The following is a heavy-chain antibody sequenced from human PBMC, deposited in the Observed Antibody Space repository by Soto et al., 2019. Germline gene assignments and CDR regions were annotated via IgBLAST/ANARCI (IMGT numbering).Heavy chain of an antibody. J-gene: IGHJ6*02. V-gene: IGHV3-23*01. D-gene: IGHD3-22*01. Sequence: EVQLLESGGGLVQPGGSLRLSCAASGFTFSSYAMSWVRQAPGKGLEWVSAISGSGGSTYYADSVKGRFTISRDNSKNSLYLQKNSLRAEYTAVYYCTKDKLVEDDSSGYYYKYYYGMDVWGQGTTVTVSS. CDR3: TKDKLVEDDSSGYYYKYYYGMDV. CDR1: GFTFSSYA. CDR2: ISGSGGST.